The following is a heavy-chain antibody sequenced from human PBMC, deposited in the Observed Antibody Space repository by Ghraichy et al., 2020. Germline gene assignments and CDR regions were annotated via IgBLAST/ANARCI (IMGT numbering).Heavy chain of an antibody. D-gene: IGHD6-13*01. CDR3: ARSRWGVAAAGTHFDY. CDR1: GGSISSYY. V-gene: IGHV4-4*09. J-gene: IGHJ4*02. CDR2: IYTSGST. Sequence: GSLSLTCTVSGGSISSYYWSWIRQPPGKGLEWIGYIYTSGSTNYNPSLKSRVTISVDTSKNQFSLKLSSVTAADTAVYYCARSRWGVAAAGTHFDYWGQGTLVTVSS.